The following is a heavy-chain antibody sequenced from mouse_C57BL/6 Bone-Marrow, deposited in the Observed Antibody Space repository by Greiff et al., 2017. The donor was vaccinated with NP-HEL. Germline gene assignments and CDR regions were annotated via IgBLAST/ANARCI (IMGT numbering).Heavy chain of an antibody. V-gene: IGHV5-17*01. J-gene: IGHJ1*03. CDR1: GFTFSDYG. Sequence: EVQLVESGGGLVKPGGSLKLSCAASGFTFSDYGMHWVRQAPEKGLEWVAYISSGSSTIYYADTVKGRFTISRDNAKNTLFLQMTSLRSEDTAMYYCARPDYYGSSYDDWYFDVWGTGTTVTVSS. CDR2: ISSGSSTI. D-gene: IGHD1-1*01. CDR3: ARPDYYGSSYDDWYFDV.